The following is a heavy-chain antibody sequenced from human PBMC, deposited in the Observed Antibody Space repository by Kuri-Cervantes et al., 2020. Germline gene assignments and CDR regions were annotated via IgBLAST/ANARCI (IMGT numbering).Heavy chain of an antibody. J-gene: IGHJ4*02. CDR2: IDVGGSST. D-gene: IGHD3-10*01. CDR1: GFAFSSNA. CDR3: AKVSYGGSHGSGSH. V-gene: IGHV3-23*01. Sequence: GGSLRLSCAASGFAFSSNAMIWVRQAPGKGLEWVSGIDVGGSSTYYEDSVKGRFTISRDNSKNTLYLQMNSLKVEDTAVYYCAKVSYGGSHGSGSHWGQGTLVTVSS.